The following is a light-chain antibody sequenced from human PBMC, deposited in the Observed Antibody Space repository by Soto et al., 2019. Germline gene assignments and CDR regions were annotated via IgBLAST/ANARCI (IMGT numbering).Light chain of an antibody. V-gene: IGKV3-20*01. Sequence: EMVLTQSPGTLSLSPGKRATLSCRASQRVTSVHLAWYQQRPGQAPRLLIYGASNRATGVTERFTGSASGTDFNLTLSRLGPEDSATYYCPYYGASPLYTFGRGTKLEIE. J-gene: IGKJ2*01. CDR2: GAS. CDR3: PYYGASPLYT. CDR1: QRVTSVH.